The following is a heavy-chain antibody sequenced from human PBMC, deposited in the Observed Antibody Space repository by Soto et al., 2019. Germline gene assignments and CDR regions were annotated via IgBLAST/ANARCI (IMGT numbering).Heavy chain of an antibody. Sequence: QVQLQESGPGLVKPSETLSLTCTVSGDSISDYYWTWIRQPPGQRLEWVGYVSYSGNSNYNTYLMSRVSISKDTSKNPFSLKLDSVTAADTAVYFCARQTKYNGPLRGYFDSWGQGILVTVSS. D-gene: IGHD1-1*01. CDR2: VSYSGNS. J-gene: IGHJ4*02. CDR1: GDSISDYY. CDR3: ARQTKYNGPLRGYFDS. V-gene: IGHV4-59*08.